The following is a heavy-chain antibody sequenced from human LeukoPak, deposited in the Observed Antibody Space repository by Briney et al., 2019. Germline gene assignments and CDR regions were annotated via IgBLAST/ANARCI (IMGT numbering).Heavy chain of an antibody. D-gene: IGHD1-7*01. CDR3: AWWGLELGAFDI. CDR2: IHPNSGGT. CDR1: GYTFTGYY. Sequence: ASVKLSCKASGYTFTGYYMHWVRQAPGHGLEWMGWIHPNSGGTNYAQKFHGRVTMTRDTSISTAYMELSRLRSDNTAVYYGAWWGLELGAFDIWGQGTMVTVSS. V-gene: IGHV1-2*02. J-gene: IGHJ3*02.